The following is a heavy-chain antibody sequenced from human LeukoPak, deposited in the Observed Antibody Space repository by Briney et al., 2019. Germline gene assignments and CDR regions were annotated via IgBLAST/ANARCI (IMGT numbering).Heavy chain of an antibody. CDR2: IWYDGSSK. CDR3: ARVHSSSWAYFDN. D-gene: IGHD6-13*01. CDR1: GFTFSSYA. J-gene: IGHJ4*02. V-gene: IGHV3-33*08. Sequence: QPGRSLRLSCAASGFTFSSYAMHWVRQAPAKGLEWVAVIWYDGSSKYYADSVKGRFTISRDNSKNTLYLQMDSLRAEDTAVYYCARVHSSSWAYFDNWGQGTLVTVSS.